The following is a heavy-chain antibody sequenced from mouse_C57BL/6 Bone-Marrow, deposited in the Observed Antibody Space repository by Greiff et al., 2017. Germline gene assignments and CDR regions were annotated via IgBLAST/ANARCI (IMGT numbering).Heavy chain of an antibody. CDR2: IYPRDGST. Sequence: VQVVESGPELVKPGASVKLSCKASGYTFTSYDINWVKQRPGQGLEWIGWIYPRDGSTKYNEKFKGKATLTVDTSSSTAYMELHSLTSEDSAVYVCAGDYGSSYWYFDVWGTGTTVTVSS. CDR1: GYTFTSYD. D-gene: IGHD1-1*01. CDR3: AGDYGSSYWYFDV. V-gene: IGHV1-85*01. J-gene: IGHJ1*03.